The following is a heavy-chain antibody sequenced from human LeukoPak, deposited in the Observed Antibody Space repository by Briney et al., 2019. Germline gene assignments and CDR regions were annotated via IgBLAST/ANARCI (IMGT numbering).Heavy chain of an antibody. CDR3: ARRTYDLWSGDYTGAFDI. J-gene: IGHJ3*02. CDR1: GGSFSGYY. CDR2: INHSGST. V-gene: IGHV4-34*01. D-gene: IGHD3-3*01. Sequence: SETLSLTCAVYGGSFSGYYWSWIRQPPGKGLEWIGEINHSGSTNYNPSLESRVIISVDTSKNQFSLKLSSVTAADTAVYYCARRTYDLWSGDYTGAFDIWGQGTMVTVSS.